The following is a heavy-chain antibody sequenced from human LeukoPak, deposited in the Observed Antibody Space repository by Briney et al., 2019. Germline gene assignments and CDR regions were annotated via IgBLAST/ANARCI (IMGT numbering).Heavy chain of an antibody. CDR1: GFTFSSYA. CDR2: ISGSGGST. D-gene: IGHD3-10*01. CDR3: AKDLSVWFGELFDY. Sequence: GGSLRPSCAASGFTFSSYAMSWVRQAPGKGLEWVSVISGSGGSTYYADSVKGRFIISRDNSKNTLYLQMNSLRAEDTAVYYCAKDLSVWFGELFDYWGQGTLVTVSS. J-gene: IGHJ4*02. V-gene: IGHV3-23*01.